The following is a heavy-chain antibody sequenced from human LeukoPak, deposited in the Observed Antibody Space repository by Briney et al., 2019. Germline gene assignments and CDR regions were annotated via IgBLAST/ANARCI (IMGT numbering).Heavy chain of an antibody. J-gene: IGHJ4*02. CDR2: IKSKTEGGTT. Sequence: PGGSLRLSCAASGFTFSNAWMNWVRQAPGKGLEWVGRIKSKTEGGTTDYAAPVKGRSTISRDDAKNTLYLQMNSLKTEDTAVYYCTTVYSSSWDSGYYFDYWGQGTLVTVSS. CDR3: TTVYSSSWDSGYYFDY. CDR1: GFTFSNAW. V-gene: IGHV3-15*01. D-gene: IGHD6-13*01.